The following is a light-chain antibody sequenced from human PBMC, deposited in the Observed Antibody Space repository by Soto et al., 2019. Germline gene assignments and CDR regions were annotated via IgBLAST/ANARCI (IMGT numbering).Light chain of an antibody. J-gene: IGKJ2*01. V-gene: IGKV1-39*01. CDR3: QQSYSTPPST. CDR2: AAS. CDR1: QSNSSY. Sequence: DIQMTQSPSSLSASVGDRVTITCRASQSNSSYLNWYQQKPGKAPKLLIYAASSLQSGVPSRFSGNGSGTDFTLTISSLQPEDFATYDCQQSYSTPPSTFGQGTKLEIK.